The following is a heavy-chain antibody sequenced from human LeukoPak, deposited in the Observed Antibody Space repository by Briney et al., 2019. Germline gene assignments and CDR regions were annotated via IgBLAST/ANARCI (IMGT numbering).Heavy chain of an antibody. CDR3: ARGNTRAYYDILTGYSYYYYYGMDV. V-gene: IGHV1-2*02. D-gene: IGHD3-9*01. Sequence: ASVKVSCKASGYTFTGYYMHWVRQAPGQGLEWMGWINPNSGGTNYAQKFQGRVTMTRDTSISTAYMELSRLRSEDTAVYYCARGNTRAYYDILTGYSYYYYYGMDVWAKGPRSPSP. J-gene: IGHJ6*02. CDR1: GYTFTGYY. CDR2: INPNSGGT.